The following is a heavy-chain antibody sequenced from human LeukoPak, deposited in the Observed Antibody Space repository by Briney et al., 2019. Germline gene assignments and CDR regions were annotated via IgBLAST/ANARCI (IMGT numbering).Heavy chain of an antibody. D-gene: IGHD2-2*01. V-gene: IGHV3-7*01. Sequence: GWSLRLSCAASGFTLSSYWMSWVRQAPGNGLEGLANIKQDVREKYYVESVKGRFTIPNDNAKNSLYLQMNSLRAEDTAVYYCARVSGELLLSPDYWGQGTLVTVSS. CDR3: ARVSGELLLSPDY. J-gene: IGHJ4*02. CDR1: GFTLSSYW. CDR2: IKQDVREK.